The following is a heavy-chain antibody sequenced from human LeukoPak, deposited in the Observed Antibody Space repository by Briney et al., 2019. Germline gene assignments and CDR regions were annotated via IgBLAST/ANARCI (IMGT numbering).Heavy chain of an antibody. Sequence: PGGSLRLSCAASGFTFSSYWMHWVRQAPGKGVVWVSSINSDGSSKNYAESVKGRFTIFRDNAKNTLYLQMNSLRADDTAVYYCARGGDGYNPDYFDYWGQGTLVTVS. CDR1: GFTFSSYW. J-gene: IGHJ4*02. D-gene: IGHD5-24*01. V-gene: IGHV3-74*01. CDR3: ARGGDGYNPDYFDY. CDR2: INSDGSSK.